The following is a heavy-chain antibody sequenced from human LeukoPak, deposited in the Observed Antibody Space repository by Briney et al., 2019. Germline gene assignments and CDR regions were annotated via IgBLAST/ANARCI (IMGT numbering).Heavy chain of an antibody. CDR1: GGSISGSNW. CDR3: ARDEEINDSSGYYHFDY. V-gene: IGHV4-4*02. J-gene: IGHJ4*02. Sequence: SGTLSLTCAVPGGSISGSNWWSWVRQPPGKGLEWIGEIYHSGSTNYNPSLKSRVTISVDKSKNQFSLKLSSATAVDTAVYYCARDEEINDSSGYYHFDYWGQGTLVTVSS. D-gene: IGHD3-22*01. CDR2: IYHSGST.